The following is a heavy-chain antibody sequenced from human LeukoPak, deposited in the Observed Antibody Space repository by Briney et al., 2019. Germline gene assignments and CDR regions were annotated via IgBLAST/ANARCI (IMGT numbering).Heavy chain of an antibody. D-gene: IGHD3-10*02. Sequence: GGSLRLSCAASGFTFNNYRMNWVRQAPGKGLEWVSSISSSSSYIYYADSVKGRFTISRDNAKNSLYLQMNSPRAEDTAVYYCAELGITMIGGVWGKGTTVTISS. V-gene: IGHV3-21*01. CDR3: AELGITMIGGV. J-gene: IGHJ6*04. CDR2: ISSSSSYI. CDR1: GFTFNNYR.